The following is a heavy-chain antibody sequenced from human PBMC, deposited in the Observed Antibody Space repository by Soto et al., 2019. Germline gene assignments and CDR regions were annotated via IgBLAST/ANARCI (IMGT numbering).Heavy chain of an antibody. D-gene: IGHD3-10*01. J-gene: IGHJ6*02. CDR2: ISYDGSKK. Sequence: QVQLMESGGGVVQPGGSLRLSCVVSGLSFGSYGMHWVRQAPGKGLEWVALISYDGSKKYYMDSVKGRFTISRDNSLGTMCLHIIILSPEHTAVYYCAKSRGVANYPYGMEVWGQGTTVNVSS. CDR1: GLSFGSYG. CDR3: AKSRGVANYPYGMEV. V-gene: IGHV3-30*18.